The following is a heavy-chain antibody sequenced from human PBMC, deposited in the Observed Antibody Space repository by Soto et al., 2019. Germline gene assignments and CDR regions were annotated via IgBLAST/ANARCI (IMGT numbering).Heavy chain of an antibody. D-gene: IGHD3-10*01. CDR3: ARVSSPYYYGSGREFDYYYMDX. CDR2: INPSGGST. V-gene: IGHV1-46*03. J-gene: IGHJ6*03. CDR1: GYTFTSYY. Sequence: ASVKVSCKASGYTFTSYYMHWVRQAPGQGLEWMGIINPSGGSTSYAQKFQGRVTMTRDTSTSTVYMELSSLRSEDTAVYYCARVSSPYYYGSGREFDYYYMDXWGKGTTVTVSS.